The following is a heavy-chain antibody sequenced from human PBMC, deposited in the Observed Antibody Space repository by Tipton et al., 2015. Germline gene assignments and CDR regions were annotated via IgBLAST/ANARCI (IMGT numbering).Heavy chain of an antibody. CDR1: GGSVSSGGYY. D-gene: IGHD3-22*01. Sequence: TLSLTCTVSGGSVSSGGYYWTWIRQPPGKGLEWIGYIHYSGTTNYNPSLKSRVSIFLDTSKNQFSLKLTSVTAADTAVYYCARRFYYDTSGYYYGGVDYWGQGTLVTVSS. CDR3: ARRFYYDTSGYYYGGVDY. CDR2: IHYSGTT. V-gene: IGHV4-61*08. J-gene: IGHJ4*02.